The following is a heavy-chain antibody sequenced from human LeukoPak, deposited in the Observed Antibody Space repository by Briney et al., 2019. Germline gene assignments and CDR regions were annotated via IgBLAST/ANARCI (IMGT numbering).Heavy chain of an antibody. CDR1: GFTFSAYE. CDR3: AKEFIPESSGFDALDV. Sequence: HPGGSLRLSCAASGFTFSAYEMDWVRQAPGKGLEWVSYISSGGGTRYYADSVRGRFTISRDNAKNSLYLQMNSLRAEDTAVYYCAKEFIPESSGFDALDVWGQGTMVTVSS. D-gene: IGHD3-22*01. CDR2: ISSGGGTR. J-gene: IGHJ3*01. V-gene: IGHV3-48*03.